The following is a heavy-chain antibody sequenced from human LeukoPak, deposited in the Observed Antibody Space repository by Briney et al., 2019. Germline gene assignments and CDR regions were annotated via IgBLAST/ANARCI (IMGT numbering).Heavy chain of an antibody. CDR3: AKTLIEWFGEGYYFDY. CDR2: IFYSGST. V-gene: IGHV4-39*01. J-gene: IGHJ4*02. D-gene: IGHD3-10*01. Sequence: PSETLSLTCTVSSGSISTSNYYWGWVRQPPGKALEWIGNIFYSGSTYYSPSLKSRVTISLDTSRNQFSLKLTSVTAADTAVYYCAKTLIEWFGEGYYFDYWGQGTLVTVSS. CDR1: SGSISTSNYY.